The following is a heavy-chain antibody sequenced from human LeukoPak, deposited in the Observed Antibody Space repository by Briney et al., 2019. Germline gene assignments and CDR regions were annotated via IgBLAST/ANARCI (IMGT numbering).Heavy chain of an antibody. CDR2: ISTSSSHI. J-gene: IGHJ6*02. CDR3: ASSRSGELVYYGMDV. V-gene: IGHV3-21*01. Sequence: GGSLRLSCAASGFTFSSYAMSWVRQAPGKGLEGVSSISTSSSHIYYADSVRGRFTISRDNAKNSLYLQMNSLRAEDTAVYYCASSRSGELVYYGMDVWGQGTTVTVSS. D-gene: IGHD3-16*01. CDR1: GFTFSSYA.